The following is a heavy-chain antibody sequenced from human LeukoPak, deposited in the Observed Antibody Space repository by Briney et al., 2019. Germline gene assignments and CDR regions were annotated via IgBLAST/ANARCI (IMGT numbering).Heavy chain of an antibody. Sequence: PGGSLRLSCEGSGFSFSYYWVHWVRQVPGKGLVWVSRINGDGSATSYADSVKGRFTISRDNAKSTVYLQMNSLRAEDTAVYYCARDAPGLIVVVPAAIGWFDPWGQGTLVTVSS. CDR2: INGDGSAT. D-gene: IGHD2-2*01. J-gene: IGHJ5*02. CDR1: GFSFSYYW. V-gene: IGHV3-74*01. CDR3: ARDAPGLIVVVPAAIGWFDP.